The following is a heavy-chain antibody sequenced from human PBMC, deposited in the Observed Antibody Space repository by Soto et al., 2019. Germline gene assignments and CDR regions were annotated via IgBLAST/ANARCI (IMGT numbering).Heavy chain of an antibody. CDR3: ARDYGYSSSWYHYGMDV. CDR1: GYGFTRDG. Sequence: ASVEGSCTASGYGFTRDGSSWVRQAHGQGLEWMGWISAYNGNTNYAQKLQGRVTMTTDTSTSTAYMELRSLRSDDTAVYYCARDYGYSSSWYHYGMDVWGQGTTVNVS. J-gene: IGHJ6*02. D-gene: IGHD6-13*01. CDR2: ISAYNGNT. V-gene: IGHV1-18*04.